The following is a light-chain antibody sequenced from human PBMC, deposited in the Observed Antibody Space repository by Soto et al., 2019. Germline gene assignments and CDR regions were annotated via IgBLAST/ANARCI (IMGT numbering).Light chain of an antibody. CDR2: TAS. CDR3: QEYNSAPFT. V-gene: IGKV1-27*01. J-gene: IGKJ3*01. CDR1: QDISDF. Sequence: DIQMTQSPSSLSASVGDRVTITCRASQDISDFLVWYQQKPGKVPKLLIYTASTLQSGVPSRFSGSGSGTDFTLTISSLQTEDVGTYYCQEYNSAPFTFGPGTKVDIK.